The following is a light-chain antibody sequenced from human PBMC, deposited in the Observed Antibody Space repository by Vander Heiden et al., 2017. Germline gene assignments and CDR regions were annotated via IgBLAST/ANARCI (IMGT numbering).Light chain of an antibody. CDR3: CSYAGSSTLV. J-gene: IGLJ3*02. V-gene: IGLV2-23*02. Sequence: QSDLTQPASVSGSPGQPITISCTGTSSDVGSYNLVSWYQQHPGKAPKLMIYEVSKRPSGVSNRFSGSKSGNTASLTISGLQAEDEADYYCCSYAGSSTLVFGGGTKLTVL. CDR1: SSDVGSYNL. CDR2: EVS.